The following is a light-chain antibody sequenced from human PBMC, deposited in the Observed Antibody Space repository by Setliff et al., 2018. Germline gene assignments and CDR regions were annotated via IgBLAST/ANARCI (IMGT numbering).Light chain of an antibody. J-gene: IGLJ1*01. CDR1: SSNIGSNT. Sequence: GKRDTISCSGGSSNIGSNTVNWYQQLPGTAPKLLIYRNNQRPSGVPDRFSGSKSGTSASLAISGLQSEDEADYYCAAWDDSLNGEVFGTGTKGTVL. V-gene: IGLV1-44*01. CDR2: RNN. CDR3: AAWDDSLNGEV.